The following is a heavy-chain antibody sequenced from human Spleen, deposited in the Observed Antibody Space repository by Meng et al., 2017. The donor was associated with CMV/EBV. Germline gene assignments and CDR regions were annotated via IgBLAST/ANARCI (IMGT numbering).Heavy chain of an antibody. CDR3: ARHYSVGVTTGDY. CDR1: GGSFSGYY. CDR2: INHRGST. J-gene: IGHJ4*02. V-gene: IGHV4-34*01. Sequence: SETLSLTCAVYGGSFSGYYWSWIRQPPGKGLEWIGEINHRGSTNYTPSLKSRVTISVDTSKNHFFLKMSSVTAADTAVYYCARHYSVGVTTGDYWGQGTLVTVSS. D-gene: IGHD2-21*02.